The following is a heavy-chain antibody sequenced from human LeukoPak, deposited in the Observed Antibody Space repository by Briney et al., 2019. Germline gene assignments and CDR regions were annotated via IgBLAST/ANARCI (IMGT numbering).Heavy chain of an antibody. Sequence: PGRSLRLSCAASGFTFSSYGMHWARQAPGKGLEWVAVISYDGSNKYYADSVKGRFTISRDNSKNTLYLQMNSLRAEDTAVYYCAKDGVGSSWYPYYYGMDVWGQGTTVTVSS. D-gene: IGHD6-13*01. J-gene: IGHJ6*02. CDR1: GFTFSSYG. CDR2: ISYDGSNK. V-gene: IGHV3-30*18. CDR3: AKDGVGSSWYPYYYGMDV.